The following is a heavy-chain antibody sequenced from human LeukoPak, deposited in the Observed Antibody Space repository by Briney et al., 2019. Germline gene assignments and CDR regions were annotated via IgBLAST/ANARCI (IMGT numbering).Heavy chain of an antibody. Sequence: GASVKVSCKASGYTFTSYAMNWVRQAPGQGLEWMGWINTNTGNPTYAQGFTGRFVFSLDTSVSTAYLQISSLKAEDTAVYYCARHYSSGWNHNWFDPWGQGTLVTVSS. CDR3: ARHYSSGWNHNWFDP. J-gene: IGHJ5*02. CDR2: INTNTGNP. CDR1: GYTFTSYA. V-gene: IGHV7-4-1*02. D-gene: IGHD6-19*01.